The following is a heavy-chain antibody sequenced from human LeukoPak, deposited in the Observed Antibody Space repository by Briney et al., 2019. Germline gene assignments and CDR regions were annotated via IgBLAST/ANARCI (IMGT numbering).Heavy chain of an antibody. CDR2: ISTSGGTK. CDR1: GFTSSSYA. CDR3: AREGSFYFDY. J-gene: IGHJ4*02. V-gene: IGHV3-48*03. D-gene: IGHD3-16*02. Sequence: GGSLRLSCAASGFTSSSYAMSWVRQAPGKGLEWVSYISTSGGTKYYADSVKGRFTISRDNAKNSLYLQMNSLRAEDTAVYHCAREGSFYFDYWGQGILVTVSS.